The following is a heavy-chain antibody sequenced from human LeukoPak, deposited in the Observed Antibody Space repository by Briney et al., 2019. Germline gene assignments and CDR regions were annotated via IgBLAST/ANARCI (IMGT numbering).Heavy chain of an antibody. V-gene: IGHV4-34*09. CDR1: GGSFSGYY. CDR3: ARTITIYGVPCYFDY. Sequence: SETLSLTCAVYGGSFSGYYWSWIRQPPGKGLEWIGYIYNSGSSYYNPSLKSRVTMSVDTSKNQFSLKLRSVTAADTAVYYCARTITIYGVPCYFDYWGQGTLVTVSS. CDR2: IYNSGSS. D-gene: IGHD3-3*01. J-gene: IGHJ4*02.